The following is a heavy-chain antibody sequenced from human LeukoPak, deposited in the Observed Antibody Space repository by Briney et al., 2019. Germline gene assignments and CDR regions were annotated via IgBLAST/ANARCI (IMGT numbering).Heavy chain of an antibody. CDR3: TRGGRDGYTGFADY. Sequence: PGGSLRLSCTASGFTFGDYAMSWFRQAPGKGLEWAGFIRSKAYGGTTEYAASVKGRFTISRDDSKSIAYLQMNSLKTEDTAVYYCTRGGRDGYTGFADYWGQGTLVTVSS. D-gene: IGHD5-24*01. J-gene: IGHJ4*02. CDR2: IRSKAYGGTT. V-gene: IGHV3-49*03. CDR1: GFTFGDYA.